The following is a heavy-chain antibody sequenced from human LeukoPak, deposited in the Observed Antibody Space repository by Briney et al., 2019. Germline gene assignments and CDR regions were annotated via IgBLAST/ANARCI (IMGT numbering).Heavy chain of an antibody. CDR1: GFTVSSNY. J-gene: IGHJ3*02. D-gene: IGHD3-10*02. CDR2: IYSGGST. V-gene: IGHV3-53*01. CDR3: ARDVRRDDAFDI. Sequence: GGSLRLSCAASGFTVSSNYMSWVRQAPGKGLEWVSVIYSGGSTYYAGSVKGRFTISRDNSKNTLYLQMNSLRAEDTAVYYCARDVRRDDAFDIWGQGTMVTVSS.